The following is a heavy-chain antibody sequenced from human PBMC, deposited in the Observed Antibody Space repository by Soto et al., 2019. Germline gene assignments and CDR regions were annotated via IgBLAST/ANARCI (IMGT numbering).Heavy chain of an antibody. J-gene: IGHJ5*02. CDR1: GFTFSSYA. Sequence: PGGSLRLSCAASGFTFSSYAMSWVRQAPGKGLEWVSAISGSGGSTYYADSVKGRFTISRDNSKNTLYLQMNSLRAEDTAVYYCAKDAEEYSSSSGWFDPWGQGTLVTVSS. D-gene: IGHD6-6*01. CDR2: ISGSGGST. CDR3: AKDAEEYSSSSGWFDP. V-gene: IGHV3-23*01.